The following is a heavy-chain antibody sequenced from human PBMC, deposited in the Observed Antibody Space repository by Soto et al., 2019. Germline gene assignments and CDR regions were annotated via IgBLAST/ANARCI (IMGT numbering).Heavy chain of an antibody. Sequence: GGSLRLSCAASGFTFSSYAMSWVRQAPGKGLEWVSAISGKCGSTYYADLVKGRFNISRDNSKNTVYLQMNSLRAEDTAVYYCAKIFNSYELNRYYLDYWGQGTLVPVS. V-gene: IGHV3-23*01. J-gene: IGHJ4*02. CDR2: ISGKCGST. CDR1: GFTFSSYA. CDR3: AKIFNSYELNRYYLDY. D-gene: IGHD3-3*01.